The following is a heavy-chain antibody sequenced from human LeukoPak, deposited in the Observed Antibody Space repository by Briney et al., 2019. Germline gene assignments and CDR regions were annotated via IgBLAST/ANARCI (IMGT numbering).Heavy chain of an antibody. CDR1: GYTFTSYY. CDR2: INPSGGST. J-gene: IGHJ4*02. V-gene: IGHV1-46*01. Sequence: ASVKVSCKASGYTFTSYYMHWVRQAPGQGLEWMGIINPSGGSTSYAQKFQGRVTMTRDTSTSTVYMELSSLRSEDTAVYYCAKAETGTGYKNYYFDYWGQGTLVTVSS. CDR3: AKAETGTGYKNYYFDY. D-gene: IGHD3/OR15-3a*01.